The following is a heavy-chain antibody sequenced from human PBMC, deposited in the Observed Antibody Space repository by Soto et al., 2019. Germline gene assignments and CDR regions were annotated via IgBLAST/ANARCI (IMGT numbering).Heavy chain of an antibody. J-gene: IGHJ4*02. Sequence: EVQLLESGGGLVQPGGSLRLSCAASGFTFSSYAMSWVRQAPGKGLEWVSAISGSGGSTYYADSVKGRFTISRDNSKNTLYLQMNSLRAEDTAVYYCAKDARGQRGGKTVLFDYWGQGTLVTVSS. V-gene: IGHV3-23*01. CDR2: ISGSGGST. CDR1: GFTFSSYA. CDR3: AKDARGQRGGKTVLFDY. D-gene: IGHD3-16*01.